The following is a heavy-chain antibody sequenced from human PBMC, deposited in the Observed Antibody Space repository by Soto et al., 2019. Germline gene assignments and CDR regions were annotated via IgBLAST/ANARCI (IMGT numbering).Heavy chain of an antibody. CDR2: IYHSGST. J-gene: IGHJ5*02. D-gene: IGHD3-16*01. V-gene: IGHV4-59*08. CDR3: ARHGVSNWFDT. Sequence: QVHLQESGPGLVKPSETLSLTCTVSGASLSDFYWSWVRQPPGKGLEWIGYIYHSGSTKYNPSLKSRITMFIVTSKKQMSLQMTSVTAADTAVYYCARHGVSNWFDTWGQGILVTVSS. CDR1: GASLSDFY.